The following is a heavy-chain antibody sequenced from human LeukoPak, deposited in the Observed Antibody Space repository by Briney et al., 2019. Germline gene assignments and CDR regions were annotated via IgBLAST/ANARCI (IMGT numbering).Heavy chain of an antibody. CDR1: GYTFTGYY. CDR2: INPNSGGT. J-gene: IGHJ3*02. Sequence: ASVKVSCKTSGYTFTGYYMHWVRQAPGQGLEWMGRINPNSGGTNYVQKFQGRVTMTRDTSISTAYMEMSRLRSDDMAVYYCARGYGDFNAFDIWGQGTMVTVSS. CDR3: ARGYGDFNAFDI. V-gene: IGHV1-2*06. D-gene: IGHD4-17*01.